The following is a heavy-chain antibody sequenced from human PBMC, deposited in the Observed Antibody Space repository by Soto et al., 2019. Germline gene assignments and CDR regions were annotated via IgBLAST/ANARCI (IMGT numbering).Heavy chain of an antibody. CDR3: AKDAVRDVGFLEWLPEDTFDY. CDR2: ISGSGGST. Sequence: EVQLLESGGGLVQPGGPLRLSCAASGFTFSSYAMSWVRQAPGKGLEWVSAISGSGGSTYYADSVKGRFTISRDNSKNTLYLQMNSLRAEDTAVYYCAKDAVRDVGFLEWLPEDTFDYWGQGTLVTVSS. J-gene: IGHJ4*02. V-gene: IGHV3-23*01. D-gene: IGHD3-3*01. CDR1: GFTFSSYA.